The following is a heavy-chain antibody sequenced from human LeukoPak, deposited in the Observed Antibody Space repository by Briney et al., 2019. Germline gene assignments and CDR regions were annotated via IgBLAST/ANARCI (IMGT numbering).Heavy chain of an antibody. Sequence: GGSLRLSCAASGFTFSTYGMHWVRQAPGEGLEWVAFIRYDGSHKYYADSVKGRFTISRDDSKYTLYLQMNSLRVEDTAVYYCARGPPEYCSGGSCYSGRNWFDPWGQGTLVTVSS. CDR2: IRYDGSHK. J-gene: IGHJ5*02. D-gene: IGHD2-15*01. CDR3: ARGPPEYCSGGSCYSGRNWFDP. CDR1: GFTFSTYG. V-gene: IGHV3-30*02.